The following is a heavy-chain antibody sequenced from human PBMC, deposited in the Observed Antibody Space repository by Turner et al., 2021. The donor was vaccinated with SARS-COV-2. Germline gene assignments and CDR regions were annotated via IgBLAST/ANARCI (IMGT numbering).Heavy chain of an antibody. V-gene: IGHV3-48*01. J-gene: IGHJ4*02. D-gene: IGHD2-15*01. CDR3: ARDLGGYFDY. Sequence: EVQLVESGGRLVQPARSLTTSCAASGFTFSSYTMNWVRQAPGKGLEWVSYSSSSSSTIYNADAVKGRFTISSDNAKNSLYLQMTSLRAEDTAVDYCARDLGGYFDYWGQGTLVTVSS. CDR1: GFTFSSYT. CDR2: SSSSSSTI.